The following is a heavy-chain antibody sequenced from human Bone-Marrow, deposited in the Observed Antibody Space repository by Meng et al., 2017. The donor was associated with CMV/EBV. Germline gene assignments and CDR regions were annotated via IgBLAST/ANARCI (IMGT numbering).Heavy chain of an antibody. Sequence: ASVKVSCKASGYTFTSYYMHWVRQAPGQGLEWMGIINPSGGSTSYAQKFQGRVTMTRDTSTSTVYMELSSLRSEDTAVYYCARGGYYDSSGYYDVSYWGQGPLVPVSS. CDR1: GYTFTSYY. D-gene: IGHD3-22*01. V-gene: IGHV1-46*01. CDR2: INPSGGST. CDR3: ARGGYYDSSGYYDVSY. J-gene: IGHJ4*02.